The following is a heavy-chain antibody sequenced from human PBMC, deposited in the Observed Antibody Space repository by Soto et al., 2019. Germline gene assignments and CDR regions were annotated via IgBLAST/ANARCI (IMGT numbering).Heavy chain of an antibody. V-gene: IGHV5-51*01. D-gene: IGHD1-26*01. Sequence: GESLKISCQGPGYSFSSYWIGRVRQMPGRGLEWMGIIYPGDSNTRYSPSFQGQVTISADKSISTAVLQWSSLKASDTAMYYCARHGGAYSPSYYYYGMDVWGQGTTVTVSS. CDR2: IYPGDSNT. CDR3: ARHGGAYSPSYYYYGMDV. J-gene: IGHJ6*02. CDR1: GYSFSSYW.